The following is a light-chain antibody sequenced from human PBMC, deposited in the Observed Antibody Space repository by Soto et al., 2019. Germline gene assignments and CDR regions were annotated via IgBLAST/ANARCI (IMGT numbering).Light chain of an antibody. CDR1: QSVSSN. Sequence: DIVLTQSPGTLSLSPGEIATLSCSASQSVSSNHLAWYQQKPGQAPRLLIYGGSSRATGIPVRFSGSGSETEFTLTISSLQSEDFAVYYCQQYYNWPFTFGQGTRLEIK. CDR2: GGS. CDR3: QQYYNWPFT. J-gene: IGKJ5*01. V-gene: IGKV3D-15*01.